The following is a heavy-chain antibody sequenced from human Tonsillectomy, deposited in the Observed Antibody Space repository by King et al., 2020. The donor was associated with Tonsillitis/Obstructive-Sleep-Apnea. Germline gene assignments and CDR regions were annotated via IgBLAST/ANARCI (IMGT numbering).Heavy chain of an antibody. Sequence: VQLVESGGGLVQPGGSLRVSCAASGFTFSNYALSWVRQAPGKGLEWVSGLSDSGGSTHYADSVKGRITISRDNSKNRLYLQMNSLRAEYTAIYYCAKSRSHVASDAFDMWGQGALVTVSS. CDR3: AKSRSHVASDAFDM. CDR2: LSDSGGST. CDR1: GFTFSNYA. D-gene: IGHD3-10*02. V-gene: IGHV3-23*04. J-gene: IGHJ3*02.